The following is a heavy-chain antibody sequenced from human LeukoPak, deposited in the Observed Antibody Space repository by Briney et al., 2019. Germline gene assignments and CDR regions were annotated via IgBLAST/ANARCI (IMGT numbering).Heavy chain of an antibody. D-gene: IGHD5-18*01. V-gene: IGHV3-23*01. CDR2: ISGSGGST. J-gene: IGHJ4*02. Sequence: GGSLRLSCAASGFTFSSYAMSWVRQAPGKGLEWVSAISGSGGSTYYADSVKGRFTISRDNSKNTLYLQMNSLRAEDTAVYYCAKAGYSYGTTGPDYWGQGTLVTVSS. CDR1: GFTFSSYA. CDR3: AKAGYSYGTTGPDY.